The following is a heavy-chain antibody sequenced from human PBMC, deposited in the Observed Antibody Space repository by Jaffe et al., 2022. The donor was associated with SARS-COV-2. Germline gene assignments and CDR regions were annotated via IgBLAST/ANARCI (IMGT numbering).Heavy chain of an antibody. CDR1: GGSFSGYY. Sequence: QVQLQQWGAGLLKPSETLSLICAVYGGSFSGYYWSWIRQPPGKGLEWIGEINHSGSTNYNPSLKSRVTISVDTSKNQFSLKLSSVTAADTAVYYCAKGGNTVFDPWGQGTLVTVSS. J-gene: IGHJ5*02. CDR2: INHSGST. CDR3: AKGGNTVFDP. D-gene: IGHD4-17*01. V-gene: IGHV4-34*01.